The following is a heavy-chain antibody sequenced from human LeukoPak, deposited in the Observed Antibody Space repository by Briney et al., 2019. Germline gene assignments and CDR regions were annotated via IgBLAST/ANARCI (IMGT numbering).Heavy chain of an antibody. Sequence: TSETLSLTCAVSGASISSSNWWTWVRQPPGKGLEWIGEIYHSGNTNSNPSLKSRVTISVDKSKNHFSLELSSVTAADTAVYYCARDRGIASTGDTLDYWGPGTLVTVSS. CDR2: IYHSGNT. J-gene: IGHJ4*02. V-gene: IGHV4-4*02. CDR1: GASISSSNW. D-gene: IGHD6-13*01. CDR3: ARDRGIASTGDTLDY.